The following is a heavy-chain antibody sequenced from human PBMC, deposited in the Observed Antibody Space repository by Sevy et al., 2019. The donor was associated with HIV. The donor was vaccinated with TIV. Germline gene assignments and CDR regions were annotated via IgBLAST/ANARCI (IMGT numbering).Heavy chain of an antibody. V-gene: IGHV3-30-3*01. CDR3: ARGRAIAAAGTLDY. Sequence: GGSLRLSCAASGFTFNTYAMHWVRQAPGKGLEWVAVISYDGGSKYYADSVKGRFTISRDNSKNTLYLQMISLRPEDSAIYYCARGRAIAAAGTLDYWGQGTLVTDSS. D-gene: IGHD6-13*01. CDR2: ISYDGGSK. CDR1: GFTFNTYA. J-gene: IGHJ4*02.